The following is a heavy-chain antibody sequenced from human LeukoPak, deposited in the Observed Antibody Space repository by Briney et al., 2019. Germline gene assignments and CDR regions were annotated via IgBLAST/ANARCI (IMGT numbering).Heavy chain of an antibody. CDR1: GYTFTSYG. J-gene: IGHJ6*02. V-gene: IGHV1-18*01. CDR3: ARARPPYGMDV. CDR2: ISAYNGNT. Sequence: EAAVKVSCKASGYTFTSYGISWVRQAPGQGLEWMGWISAYNGNTNYAQKLQGRVTMTTDTSTSTAYMELRSLRSDNTAVYYCARARPPYGMDVWGQGTTVTVSS.